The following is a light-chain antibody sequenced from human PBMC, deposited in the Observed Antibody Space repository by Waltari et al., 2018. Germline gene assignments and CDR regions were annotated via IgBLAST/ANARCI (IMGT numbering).Light chain of an antibody. J-gene: IGKJ2*01. V-gene: IGKV3-20*01. CDR1: QSVSSSY. CDR3: QQYGSSPPRYT. Sequence: EIVLTQSPGTLSLSPGERATLSCRASQSVSSSYLAWYQQKPGQAPRLLIYAASSRATGIPDRFSGSWSGTDFTLTISRLEPEDFAVYYCQQYGSSPPRYTFGQGTKLEIK. CDR2: AAS.